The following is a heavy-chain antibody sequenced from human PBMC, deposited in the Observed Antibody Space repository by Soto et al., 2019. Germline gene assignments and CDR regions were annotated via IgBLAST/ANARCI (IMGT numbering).Heavy chain of an antibody. V-gene: IGHV4-59*01. D-gene: IGHD5-12*01. CDR1: GGSFSCYY. J-gene: IGHJ4*02. CDR3: ARSRSTRQPFDY. Sequence: SETLSLTCAVYGGSFSCYYWSWIRQPPGRSLEWIGHIYYTGSPTYNPSLKSRVTISENTSKKTVSLTLISVTAEDTAVYYCARSRSTRQPFDYWGRGTLVTVSS. CDR2: IYYTGSP.